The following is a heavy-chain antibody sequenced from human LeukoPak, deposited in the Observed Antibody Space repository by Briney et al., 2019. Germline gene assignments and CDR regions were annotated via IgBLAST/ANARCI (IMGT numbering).Heavy chain of an antibody. CDR1: GGSISSYY. V-gene: IGHV4-59*01. CDR3: ARLARDTDSGWFKWFDP. Sequence: SETLSLTCTVSGGSISSYYWSWIRQPPGKGLEWIGYIYYSGSTNYNPSLKSRVTISVDTSKNQFSLKLSSVTAADTAVYYCARLARDTDSGWFKWFDPWGQGTLVTVSS. D-gene: IGHD6-19*01. CDR2: IYYSGST. J-gene: IGHJ5*02.